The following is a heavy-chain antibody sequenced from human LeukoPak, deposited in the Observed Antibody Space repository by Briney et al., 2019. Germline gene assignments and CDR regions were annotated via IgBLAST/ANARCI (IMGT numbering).Heavy chain of an antibody. Sequence: ASVKVSCKASGYTFTSYGISWVRQAPGQGLEWMGWITSYNGNTNYAQKLQGRVTITTETSTSTAYMELRSLRSHDTAVYDGERDQIPVRYGSVSRGAYYYGFDVWGQGTTVTVSS. CDR1: GYTFTSYG. V-gene: IGHV1-18*01. CDR2: ITSYNGNT. CDR3: ERDQIPVRYGSVSRGAYYYGFDV. J-gene: IGHJ6*02. D-gene: IGHD3-10*01.